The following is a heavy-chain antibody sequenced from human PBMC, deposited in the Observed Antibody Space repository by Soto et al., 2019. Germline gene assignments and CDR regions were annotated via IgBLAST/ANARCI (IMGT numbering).Heavy chain of an antibody. D-gene: IGHD6-13*01. CDR1: GGSISSGGYY. J-gene: IGHJ6*02. CDR2: IYYSGST. Sequence: PSETLSLTCTVSGGSISSGGYYWSWIRQHPGKGLEWIGYIYYSGSTYYNPSLKSRVTISVDTSKNQFSLKLSSVTAADTAVYYCALGIAADGTAYYYGMDVWGQGTTVTVSS. CDR3: ALGIAADGTAYYYGMDV. V-gene: IGHV4-31*03.